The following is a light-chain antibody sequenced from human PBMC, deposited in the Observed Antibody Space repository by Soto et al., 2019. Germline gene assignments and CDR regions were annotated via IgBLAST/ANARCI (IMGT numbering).Light chain of an antibody. CDR3: SSYTSSSTLLI. Sequence: QSALTQPASVSGSAEQSITISCTGTSSDVGGYNYVSWYQHHPGKAPKLIIYEVSSRPSGVSYRFSGSKSGNTASLTISGLQADDEAEHYCSSYTSSSTLLIFGTGTKLTVL. J-gene: IGLJ1*01. V-gene: IGLV2-14*01. CDR2: EVS. CDR1: SSDVGGYNY.